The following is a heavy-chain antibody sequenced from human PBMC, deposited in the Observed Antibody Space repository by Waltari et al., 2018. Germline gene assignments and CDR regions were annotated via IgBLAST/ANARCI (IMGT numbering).Heavy chain of an antibody. J-gene: IGHJ5*02. CDR1: GGSLSRSRYS. CDR3: ASLEAYQLLYAGNNWFDP. D-gene: IGHD2-2*02. CDR2: IYYSGST. Sequence: QLQLQESGPGLVKPSETLSLTCPVPGGSLSRSRYSWGWLRQPPGKGLEWIGSIYYSGSTYYNPSLKSRVTISVDTSKNQFSLKLSSVTAADTAVYYCASLEAYQLLYAGNNWFDPWGQGTLVTVSS. V-gene: IGHV4-39*01.